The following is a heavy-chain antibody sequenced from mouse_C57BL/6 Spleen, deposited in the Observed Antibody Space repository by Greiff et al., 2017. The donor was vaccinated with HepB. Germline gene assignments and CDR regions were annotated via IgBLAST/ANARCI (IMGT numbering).Heavy chain of an antibody. J-gene: IGHJ1*03. D-gene: IGHD1-1*01. V-gene: IGHV1-82*01. CDR3: ARTVVGDWYFDV. Sequence: VQLKESGPELVKPGASVKISCKASGYAFSSSWMNWVKQRPGKGLEWIGRIYPGDGDTNYNGKFKGKATLTADKSSSTAYMQLSSLTSEDSAVYFCARTVVGDWYFDVWGTGTTVTVSS. CDR1: GYAFSSSW. CDR2: IYPGDGDT.